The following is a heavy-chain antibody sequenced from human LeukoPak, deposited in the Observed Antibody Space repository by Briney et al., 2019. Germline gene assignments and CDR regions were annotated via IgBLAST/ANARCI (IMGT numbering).Heavy chain of an antibody. CDR2: ISGDGGST. CDR3: ARSPGSYGNYFDY. J-gene: IGHJ4*02. Sequence: PGGSLRLSCAASGFTFDDYAMHWDRQAPGKGLGWVSLISGDGGSTYYADSVKGRFTISRDNSKNSLYLQMNSLRTEDTALYYCARSPGSYGNYFDYWGQGTLVTVSS. V-gene: IGHV3-43*02. D-gene: IGHD1-26*01. CDR1: GFTFDDYA.